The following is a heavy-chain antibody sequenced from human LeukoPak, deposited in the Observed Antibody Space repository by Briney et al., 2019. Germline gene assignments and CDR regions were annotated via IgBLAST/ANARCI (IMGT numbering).Heavy chain of an antibody. CDR3: AKDLGMWIRLWLTFDY. J-gene: IGHJ4*02. Sequence: GGSLRLSCAASGFTFSSYGMHWVRQAPGKGLEWVAVISYDGSNKYYADSVKGRFTISRDNSKNTLYLQMNSLRAEDTAVYYCAKDLGMWIRLWLTFDYWGQGTLVTVSS. V-gene: IGHV3-30*18. CDR1: GFTFSSYG. CDR2: ISYDGSNK. D-gene: IGHD5-18*01.